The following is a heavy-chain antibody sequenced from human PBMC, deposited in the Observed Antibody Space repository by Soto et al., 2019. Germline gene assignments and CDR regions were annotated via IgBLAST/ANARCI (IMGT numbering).Heavy chain of an antibody. CDR2: INPADSDI. Sequence: GESLKISCQGSGYSFTSNWIGWVRQMPGKGLEWMGIINPADSDIKYSPSFQGQVTISADKSIGTAYLQWSSLRAEDTAVYFCARGLGHSPGRGMNWFDPWGQGTLVTVSS. D-gene: IGHD1-26*01. CDR3: ARGLGHSPGRGMNWFDP. V-gene: IGHV5-51*01. CDR1: GYSFTSNW. J-gene: IGHJ5*02.